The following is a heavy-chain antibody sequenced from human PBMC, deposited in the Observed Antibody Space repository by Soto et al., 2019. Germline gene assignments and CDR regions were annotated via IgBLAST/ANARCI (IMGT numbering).Heavy chain of an antibody. Sequence: GGSLRLSCAASGFTFSSYGMHWVRQAPGKGLEWVAVIWYDGSNKYYADSVKGRFTISRDNSKNTLYLQMNSLRAEDTAVYYCARRGDYGPWFDPWGQGTLVTVSS. CDR3: ARRGDYGPWFDP. CDR1: GFTFSSYG. CDR2: IWYDGSNK. J-gene: IGHJ5*02. V-gene: IGHV3-33*01. D-gene: IGHD4-17*01.